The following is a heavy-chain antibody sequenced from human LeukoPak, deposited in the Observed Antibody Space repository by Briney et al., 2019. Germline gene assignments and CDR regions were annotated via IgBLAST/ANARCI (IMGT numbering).Heavy chain of an antibody. CDR3: TTDQKGGGKVIMSIAARETHY. D-gene: IGHD6-6*01. CDR2: IKSKTDGGTT. Sequence: GGSLRLSCAASGFTFSNAWMSWVRQAPGKGLEWVGRIKSKTDGGTTDYAAPVKGRFTISRDDSKNTLYLQMNSLKTEDTAVYYCTTDQKGGGKVIMSIAARETHYWGQGTLVTVSS. V-gene: IGHV3-15*01. CDR1: GFTFSNAW. J-gene: IGHJ4*02.